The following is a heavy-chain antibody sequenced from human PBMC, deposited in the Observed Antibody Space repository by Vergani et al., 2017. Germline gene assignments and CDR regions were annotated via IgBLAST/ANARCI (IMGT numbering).Heavy chain of an antibody. CDR1: GFSLSNARMG. Sequence: QVTLKESGPVLVKPTETLTLTCTVSGFSLSNARMGVSWIRQPPGKALEWLAHIFSNDEKSYSTSLKSRLTISNDTSKSQVVLTMTNMDPVDTATYYCARATYYYGSGSYVGDAFDIWGQGTMVTVSS. CDR2: IFSNDEK. D-gene: IGHD3-10*01. CDR3: ARATYYYGSGSYVGDAFDI. V-gene: IGHV2-26*01. J-gene: IGHJ3*02.